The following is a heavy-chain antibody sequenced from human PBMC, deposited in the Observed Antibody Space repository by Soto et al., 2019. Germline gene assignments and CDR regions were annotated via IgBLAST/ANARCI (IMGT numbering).Heavy chain of an antibody. J-gene: IGHJ6*03. CDR3: ARVRWGTTVTLGIYYYYMDV. CDR2: IYYTGSSGST. D-gene: IGHD4-4*01. CDR1: GGSISSSSYY. Sequence: QLQLQESGPGLVKPSETLSLTCTVSGGSISSSSYYWGWIRQPPGKGLEWVGSIYYTGSSGSTYYNPSLKSRVSISIDTSKNHFSLKLSSVTAADTAVYYCARVRWGTTVTLGIYYYYMDVWGKGTTVTVSS. V-gene: IGHV4-39*02.